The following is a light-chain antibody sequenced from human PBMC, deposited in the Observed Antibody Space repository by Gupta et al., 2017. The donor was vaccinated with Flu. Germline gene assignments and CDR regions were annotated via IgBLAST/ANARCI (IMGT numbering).Light chain of an antibody. V-gene: IGKV3-11*01. Sequence: EVLLTQSPATLSVSPGERATLSCRASQSFRYYLAWYQQKPGQPPRLLIYDASHRATGVPARFSGSGSGADFTLTISSLEPEDFAVYYCQQRDNWPDSFGQGTRVEIK. CDR1: QSFRYY. CDR3: QQRDNWPDS. CDR2: DAS. J-gene: IGKJ2*03.